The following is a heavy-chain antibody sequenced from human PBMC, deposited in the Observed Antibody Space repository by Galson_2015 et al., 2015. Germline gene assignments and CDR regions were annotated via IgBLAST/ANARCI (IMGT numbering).Heavy chain of an antibody. V-gene: IGHV4-38-2*02. CDR3: AREGEAAAGIVADY. D-gene: IGHD6-13*01. Sequence: LSLTCAVSGYSISSGYYWGWIRQPPGKGLEWIGSIYHSGSTYYNPSLKGRVTISVDTSKNQFSLKLSSVTAADTAVYYCAREGEAAAGIVADYWGQGTLVTVSS. CDR1: GYSISSGYY. J-gene: IGHJ4*02. CDR2: IYHSGST.